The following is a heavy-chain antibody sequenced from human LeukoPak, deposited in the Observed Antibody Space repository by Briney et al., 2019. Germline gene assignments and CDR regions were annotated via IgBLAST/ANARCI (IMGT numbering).Heavy chain of an antibody. D-gene: IGHD3-10*01. CDR2: ISWNSGST. Sequence: GGSLRLSCAASGFTFDDYAMHWVRQAPGKGLEWVSGISWNSGSTGYADSVKGRFTISRDNAKNSLYLQMNSLRAEDTALYYCAKDISGSGSYSDYWGQGTLVTVSS. CDR3: AKDISGSGSYSDY. CDR1: GFTFDDYA. J-gene: IGHJ4*02. V-gene: IGHV3-9*01.